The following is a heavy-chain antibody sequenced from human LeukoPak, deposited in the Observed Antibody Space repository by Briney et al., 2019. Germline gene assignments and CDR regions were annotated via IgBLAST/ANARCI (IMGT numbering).Heavy chain of an antibody. CDR1: GFTFSKYA. CDR3: ARSYGLDY. Sequence: GGSLRLSCVASGFTFSKYAMTWVRQAPGKGLEWVSVIYSGGSTYYADSVKGRFTISRDNSKNTLYLQMNSLRAEDTAVYYCARSYGLDYWGQGTLVTVSS. J-gene: IGHJ4*02. D-gene: IGHD2-21*01. CDR2: IYSGGST. V-gene: IGHV3-53*01.